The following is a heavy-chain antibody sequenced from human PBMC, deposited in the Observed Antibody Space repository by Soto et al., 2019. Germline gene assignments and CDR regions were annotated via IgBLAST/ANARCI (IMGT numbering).Heavy chain of an antibody. Sequence: QVQLQQWGAGLLKPSETLSLTCAVYGGSFSGYYWSWIRQPPGKGLEWIGEINHSGSPNYNPSLKSRVTISVDTSKNPFSLKLSTVSAADTAVYYCARDRGYSGYDYFDCWGQGTLVTVSS. CDR2: INHSGSP. D-gene: IGHD5-12*01. CDR3: ARDRGYSGYDYFDC. J-gene: IGHJ4*02. V-gene: IGHV4-34*01. CDR1: GGSFSGYY.